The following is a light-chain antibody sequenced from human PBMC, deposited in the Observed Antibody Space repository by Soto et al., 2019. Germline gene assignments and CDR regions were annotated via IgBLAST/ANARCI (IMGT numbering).Light chain of an antibody. CDR3: QQYCSSPQT. J-gene: IGKJ1*01. Sequence: EIVLTQSPGTLSLSPGERATLSCRASQSVISSYLAWYQQKPGQAPRLLIYGASSRATGIPDRFSGSGSGTDFTLTISRLEPEDFAVYYCQQYCSSPQTFGQGTKVEIK. V-gene: IGKV3-20*01. CDR1: QSVISSY. CDR2: GAS.